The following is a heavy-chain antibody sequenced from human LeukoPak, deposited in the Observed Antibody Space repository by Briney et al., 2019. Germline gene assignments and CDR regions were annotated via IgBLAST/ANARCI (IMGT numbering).Heavy chain of an antibody. CDR3: AKDIIVRVRGVNQYSTFDI. V-gene: IGHV3-9*01. CDR1: GFTFDDYA. D-gene: IGHD3-10*01. Sequence: PGGSLRLSCAASGFTFDDYAMHWVRQAPGKGLEWVSGISWNSGSIGYADSVKGRFTISRDNAKNSLYLQMNSLRAEDTALYYCAKDIIVRVRGVNQYSTFDIWGQGTMVTVSS. CDR2: ISWNSGSI. J-gene: IGHJ3*02.